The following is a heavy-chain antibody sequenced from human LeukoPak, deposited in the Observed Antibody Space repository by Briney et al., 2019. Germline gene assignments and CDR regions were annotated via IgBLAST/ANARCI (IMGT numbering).Heavy chain of an antibody. V-gene: IGHV4-38-2*01. CDR1: GYSISSGYY. CDR2: IYHSGST. CDR3: ARLEGGGYDSSGYKDDY. Sequence: SSETLSLTCAVSGYSISSGYYWGWIRQPPGKGLERIGSIYHSGSTYYNPSLKSRVTISVDTSKNQFSLKLSSVTAADTAVYYCARLEGGGYDSSGYKDDYWGQGTLVTVSS. J-gene: IGHJ4*02. D-gene: IGHD3-22*01.